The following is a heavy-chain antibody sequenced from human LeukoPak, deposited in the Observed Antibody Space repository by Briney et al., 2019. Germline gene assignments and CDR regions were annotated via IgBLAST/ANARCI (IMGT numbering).Heavy chain of an antibody. D-gene: IGHD4-23*01. Sequence: GGSLRLSCAASGFTFNNYVMNWVRQAPGKGLEWVSGISGSGGRTYYVDSVKGRFTISRDNSKNTLFLQMNSLRAEDTAVYYCAEDFSVVTLWAFDIWGQGTMVTVS. V-gene: IGHV3-23*01. CDR2: ISGSGGRT. J-gene: IGHJ3*02. CDR3: AEDFSVVTLWAFDI. CDR1: GFTFNNYV.